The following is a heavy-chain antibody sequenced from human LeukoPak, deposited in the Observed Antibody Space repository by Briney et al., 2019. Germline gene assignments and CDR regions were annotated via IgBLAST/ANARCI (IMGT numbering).Heavy chain of an antibody. D-gene: IGHD6-13*01. V-gene: IGHV1-18*01. J-gene: IGHJ6*03. CDR2: ISAYNGNT. Sequence: ASVKVSCKASGYTFTSYGISWVRQAPGQGLEWMGWISAYNGNTNYAQKLQGRVTMTTDTSTSTAYMELRSLRSDDTAVYYCARGYSSSWHEIYYYYMDVWGKGTTVTVSS. CDR3: ARGYSSSWHEIYYYYMDV. CDR1: GYTFTSYG.